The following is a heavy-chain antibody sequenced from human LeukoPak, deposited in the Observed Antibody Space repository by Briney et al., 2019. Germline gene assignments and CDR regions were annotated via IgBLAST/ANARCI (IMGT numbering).Heavy chain of an antibody. CDR3: AKDRTYRVLKFDY. D-gene: IGHD2-2*01. J-gene: IGHJ4*02. CDR1: GFTFSSYA. Sequence: QPGGSLRLSCAASGFTFSSYAMSWVHQAPGKGLEWVSAISGSGDSTYYADSVKGRFTISRDNSKNTVYLQMDSLRAEDTAVYYCAKDRTYRVLKFDYWGQGTLVTVSS. CDR2: ISGSGDST. V-gene: IGHV3-23*01.